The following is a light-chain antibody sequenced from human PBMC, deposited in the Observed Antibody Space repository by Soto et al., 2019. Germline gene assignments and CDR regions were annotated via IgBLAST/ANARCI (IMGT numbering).Light chain of an antibody. CDR1: QSVSNN. Sequence: EIVMTQSPATLSVSPGEGATLYCRASQSVSNNLAWYQHKPGQAPRLLIYGVSTRATGIPARFSGSGSETEFTLTISSLQSEDFAIYYCQQYNDWHRTLGQGTKVDIK. J-gene: IGKJ1*01. CDR2: GVS. CDR3: QQYNDWHRT. V-gene: IGKV3-15*01.